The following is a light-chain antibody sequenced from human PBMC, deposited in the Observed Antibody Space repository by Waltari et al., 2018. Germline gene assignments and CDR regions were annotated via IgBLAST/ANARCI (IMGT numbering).Light chain of an antibody. J-gene: IGKJ1*01. CDR1: QIISSY. CDR3: QQSYSTPWT. CDR2: AAS. Sequence: DIQMTQSPSSLSASVGDRVTITCRASQIISSYLNWYHHKPGKAPKLLIYAASSLQSGVPSRFSGSGSGTDFTITISRLQPEDFATYYCQQSYSTPWTFGQGTKVEIK. V-gene: IGKV1-39*01.